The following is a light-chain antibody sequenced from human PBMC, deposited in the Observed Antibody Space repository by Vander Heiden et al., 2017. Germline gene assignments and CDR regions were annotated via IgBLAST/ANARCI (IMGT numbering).Light chain of an antibody. J-gene: IGKJ4*01. CDR1: QGISSY. CDR3: QQLNSYPLT. Sequence: DIPLTQSPSFLSASVGDRVTITCRASQGISSYLAWYQQKPGKAPKRLIYAASTLQSGVPSRFSDSGSGTEFTLTISSLQPEDFATYYCQQLNSYPLTFGGGTKVESK. V-gene: IGKV1-9*01. CDR2: AAS.